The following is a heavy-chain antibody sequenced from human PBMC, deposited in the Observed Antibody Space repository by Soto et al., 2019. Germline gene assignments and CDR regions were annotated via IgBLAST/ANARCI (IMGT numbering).Heavy chain of an antibody. CDR1: SGSLSSGGYY. CDR3: ARAPPYHNVSWFDL. Sequence: PSETLSLTCTVSSGSLSSGGYYWNWIRQHPVKGLEWIGYIYCTGITYSTPSLKSRVTLSVATSKSQFSLELRSVTAADTAIYYCARAPPYHNVSWFDLWGPGVLVTVSS. CDR2: IYCTGIT. J-gene: IGHJ5*02. D-gene: IGHD3-10*01. V-gene: IGHV4-31*03.